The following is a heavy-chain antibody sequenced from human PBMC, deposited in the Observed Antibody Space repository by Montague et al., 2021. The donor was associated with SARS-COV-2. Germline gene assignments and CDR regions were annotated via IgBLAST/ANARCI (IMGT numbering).Heavy chain of an antibody. V-gene: IGHV2-70*01. Sequence: PALVTPTQTLTLTCTFSGFSLSTSGMCVSWIRQPPGKALEWLALIDWDDDKYYSTSLKTRLTISKDTSKNQVVLTMTNMDPVDTATDYCARIRYYEILTGSYSGFDHWGQGTLVTVSS. CDR2: IDWDDDK. D-gene: IGHD3-9*01. CDR3: ARIRYYEILTGSYSGFDH. CDR1: GFSLSTSGMC. J-gene: IGHJ4*02.